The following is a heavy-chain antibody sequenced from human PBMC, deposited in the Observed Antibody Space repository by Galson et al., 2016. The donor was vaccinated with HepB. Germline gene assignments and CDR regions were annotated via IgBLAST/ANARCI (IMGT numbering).Heavy chain of an antibody. D-gene: IGHD2/OR15-2a*01. CDR1: GFTFRDYA. CDR3: AKGEDGDYCNGVF. Sequence: SLRLSCAGSGFTFRDYAMTWVRQAPGEGLEWVSGVSGHGSNTHYADSVKGRFTVSRDNSKNTVYLQMNSLRAEDTAVYYCAKGEDGDYCNGVFWGQGTLVTVSS. J-gene: IGHJ4*02. V-gene: IGHV3-23*01. CDR2: VSGHGSNT.